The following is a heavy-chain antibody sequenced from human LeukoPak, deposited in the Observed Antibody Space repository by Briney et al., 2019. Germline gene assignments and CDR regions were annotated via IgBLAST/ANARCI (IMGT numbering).Heavy chain of an antibody. Sequence: GASVKVSCKASGGTFSSYAISWVRQAPGQGLEWMGGIIPIFGTANYAQKFQGRVTITRDTSASTAYMELSSLRSEDTAVYYCARDGGYCSSTSCYRWFDPWGQGTLVTVSS. J-gene: IGHJ5*02. CDR2: IIPIFGTA. CDR3: ARDGGYCSSTSCYRWFDP. CDR1: GGTFSSYA. V-gene: IGHV1-69*05. D-gene: IGHD2-2*02.